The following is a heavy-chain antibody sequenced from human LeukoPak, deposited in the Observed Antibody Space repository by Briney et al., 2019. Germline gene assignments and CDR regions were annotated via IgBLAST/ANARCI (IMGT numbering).Heavy chain of an antibody. CDR3: ARGPYSYDSSGAFDI. Sequence: PSQTLSLTCTVSGDSISSGDYYWSWLRQPAGTGLEWIGRISGSGSTNYNPSLKSRVTISVDTSKNQFSLKLSSVTAADTAVYFCARGPYSYDSSGAFDIWGQGTMVTVSS. V-gene: IGHV4-61*02. CDR2: ISGSGST. J-gene: IGHJ3*02. D-gene: IGHD3-22*01. CDR1: GDSISSGDYY.